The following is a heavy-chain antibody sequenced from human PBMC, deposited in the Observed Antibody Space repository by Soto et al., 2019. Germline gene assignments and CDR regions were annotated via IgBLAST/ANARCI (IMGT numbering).Heavy chain of an antibody. D-gene: IGHD6-6*01. CDR1: GGSISSGGYS. J-gene: IGHJ5*02. CDR3: ARVSSAFPVWFDP. CDR2: IYHSGST. V-gene: IGHV4-30-2*01. Sequence: TLSLTCAVSGGSISSGGYSWSWIRQPPGKGLEWIGYIYHSGSTYYNPSLKSRVTISVDRSKNQFSLKLSSVTAADTAVYYCARVSSAFPVWFDPWGQGTLVTVSS.